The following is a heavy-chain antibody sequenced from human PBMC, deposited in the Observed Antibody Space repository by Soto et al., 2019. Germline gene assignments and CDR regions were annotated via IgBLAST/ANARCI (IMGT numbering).Heavy chain of an antibody. J-gene: IGHJ5*02. Sequence: SVNVSCKASGGTFSTTAITWVRQAPGQGLELMGGIVPIFGIPNYAQKFQGRLAITAXXXXXXAXMXLXXXRSEXTAVYYCARARNDYGDYVEFDPWGQGTLVTSPQ. CDR3: ARARNDYGDYVEFDP. V-gene: IGHV1-69*10. CDR2: IVPIFGIP. D-gene: IGHD4-17*01. CDR1: GGTFSTTA.